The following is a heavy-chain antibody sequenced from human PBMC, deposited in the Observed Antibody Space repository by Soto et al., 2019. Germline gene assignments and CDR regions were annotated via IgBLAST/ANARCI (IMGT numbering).Heavy chain of an antibody. D-gene: IGHD1-7*01. J-gene: IGHJ6*02. CDR2: IWYDGSNK. CDR1: GFSFSLYG. Sequence: GGSLRLSCAASGFSFSLYGMQWVRQAPGKGLEWVAVIWYDGSNKYYADSVKGRFTISRDDSKKTTYLQMNRLKTGDTAVYYCARHLVPELEPTTPYFNGLDVWGHGTTVTVSS. CDR3: ARHLVPELEPTTPYFNGLDV. V-gene: IGHV3-33*01.